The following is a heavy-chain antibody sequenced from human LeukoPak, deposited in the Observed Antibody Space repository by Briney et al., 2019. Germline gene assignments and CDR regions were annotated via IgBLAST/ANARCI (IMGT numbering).Heavy chain of an antibody. CDR2: ISSSGSTI. D-gene: IGHD5-24*01. J-gene: IGHJ4*02. V-gene: IGHV3-48*03. Sequence: GGSLRLSCAASGFTFSSYEMNWVRQAPGKGLEWVSYISSSGSTIYYADSVKGRFTISRDNTKNSLYLQMNSLRAEDTAVYYCARGMATRFDYWGQGTLVTVSS. CDR3: ARGMATRFDY. CDR1: GFTFSSYE.